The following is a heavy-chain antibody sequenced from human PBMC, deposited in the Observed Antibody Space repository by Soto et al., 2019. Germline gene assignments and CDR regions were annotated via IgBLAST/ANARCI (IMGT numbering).Heavy chain of an antibody. CDR2: ISGSGGST. D-gene: IGHD3-10*01. CDR1: GFTFSSYA. J-gene: IGHJ4*02. V-gene: IGHV3-23*01. Sequence: GGSLRLSCAASGFTFSSYAMSWVRQAPGKGLEWVSAISGSGGSTYYADSVKGRFTISRDNSKNTLYLQMNSLRAEDTAVYYCAKDQVYGSGRETHRTFDYWGQGTLVTVSS. CDR3: AKDQVYGSGRETHRTFDY.